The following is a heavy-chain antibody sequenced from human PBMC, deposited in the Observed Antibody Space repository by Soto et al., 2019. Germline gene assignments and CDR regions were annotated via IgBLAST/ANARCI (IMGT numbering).Heavy chain of an antibody. V-gene: IGHV1-69*01. CDR3: ARGGVDVVATSAFDY. Sequence: QVQLVQSGAEAKKPGSSVKVSCKASGGTFNNYAISWVRQAPGQGLEWMGGIIPIIGTADYAHKFQGRLVISADESTGTTFMELSSLRSEDTALYYCARGGVDVVATSAFDYWGQGTLVTVSS. CDR2: IIPIIGTA. D-gene: IGHD5-12*01. CDR1: GGTFNNYA. J-gene: IGHJ4*02.